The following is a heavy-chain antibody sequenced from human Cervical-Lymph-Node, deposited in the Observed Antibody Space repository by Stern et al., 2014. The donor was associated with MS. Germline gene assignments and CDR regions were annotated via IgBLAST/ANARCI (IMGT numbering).Heavy chain of an antibody. J-gene: IGHJ1*01. CDR2: IDTASGVT. CDR3: MRQGGEH. V-gene: IGHV1-3*04. CDR1: GYSFTTYP. Sequence: QVQLVQSGAEVKKPGASVKVSCKASGYSFTTYPIEWMRQAPGQSLEWVGWIDTASGVTKYSPKFQDRVIITRDSSATTAYIEMNSLTSEDTAVYYCMRQGGEHWGQGTLVTVS. D-gene: IGHD3-16*01.